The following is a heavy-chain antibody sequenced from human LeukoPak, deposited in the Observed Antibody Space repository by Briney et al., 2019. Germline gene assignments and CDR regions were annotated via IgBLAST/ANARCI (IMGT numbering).Heavy chain of an antibody. V-gene: IGHV1-18*04. D-gene: IGHD3-16*02. Sequence: ASVKASCKASGYTFTSYGISWVRQAPGQGLEWMGSISPYNGNTKYTERLQGRVIMTTDTSTRTAYMELRSLRSDDTAVFYCARDQYDYTWGSYRPYFDSWGQGTLVTVSS. CDR3: ARDQYDYTWGSYRPYFDS. CDR2: ISPYNGNT. CDR1: GYTFTSYG. J-gene: IGHJ4*02.